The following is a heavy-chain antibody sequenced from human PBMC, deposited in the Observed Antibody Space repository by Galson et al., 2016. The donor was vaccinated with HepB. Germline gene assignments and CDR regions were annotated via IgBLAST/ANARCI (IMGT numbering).Heavy chain of an antibody. D-gene: IGHD3-10*01. V-gene: IGHV3-30*04. CDR3: ARAERWGVACGSFQLDC. Sequence: SLRLSCAASGFSFRNYAMHWVRQAPGKGLEWVAVMSYDGRRIYYADSVKGRLTISRDNSKNTLFLQMNSLRPDDTAVYSCARAERWGVACGSFQLDCWGQASLVTVSS. CDR1: GFSFRNYA. J-gene: IGHJ4*02. CDR2: MSYDGRRI.